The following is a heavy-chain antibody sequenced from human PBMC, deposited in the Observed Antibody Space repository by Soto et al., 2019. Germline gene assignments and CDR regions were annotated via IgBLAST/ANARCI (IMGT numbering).Heavy chain of an antibody. CDR2: ISWNSGSI. Sequence: GGSLRLSCAASGFTFDDYAMHWVRQAPGKGLEWVSGISWNSGSIGYADSVKGRFTISRDNAKNSLYLQMNSLRAEDTALYYCAKDVVVAATPYYYYYMDVWGKGTTVTVSS. D-gene: IGHD2-15*01. J-gene: IGHJ6*03. V-gene: IGHV3-9*01. CDR3: AKDVVVAATPYYYYYMDV. CDR1: GFTFDDYA.